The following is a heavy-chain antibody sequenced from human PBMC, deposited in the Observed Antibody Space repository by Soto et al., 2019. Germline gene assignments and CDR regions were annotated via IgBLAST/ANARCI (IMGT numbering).Heavy chain of an antibody. CDR2: IYPGDSDT. V-gene: IGHV5-51*01. D-gene: IGHD6-6*01. Sequence: GESLKISCKGSGYSFTSYWIGWVRQMPGKGLEWMGIIYPGDSDTRYSPSFQGQVNISADKSISTAYLQWSSLKASDTAMYYCASNPGMGSSIRALEVWGQGTTVTVS. J-gene: IGHJ6*02. CDR1: GYSFTSYW. CDR3: ASNPGMGSSIRALEV.